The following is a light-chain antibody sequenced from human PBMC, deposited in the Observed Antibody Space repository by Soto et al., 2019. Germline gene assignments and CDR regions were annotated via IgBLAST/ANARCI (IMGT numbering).Light chain of an antibody. CDR3: CSYAGSSTMV. J-gene: IGLJ2*01. CDR1: SSDVGSYNH. CDR2: EGS. V-gene: IGLV2-23*01. Sequence: QSALTQPASVSGSPGQSITISCTGTSSDVGSYNHVSWYQQHPGKAPKLMIYEGSKRPSGVSNRFSGSKSGNTASLTISGLQAEDEAEYYCCSYAGSSTMVFGGGTKLTVL.